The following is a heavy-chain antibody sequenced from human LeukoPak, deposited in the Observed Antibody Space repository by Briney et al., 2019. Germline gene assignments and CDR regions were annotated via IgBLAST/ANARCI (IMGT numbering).Heavy chain of an antibody. CDR1: GGSISSSNW. CDR2: IYHSGST. J-gene: IGHJ4*02. V-gene: IGHV4-4*02. CDR3: ARGWLAGTMVVTPYNY. Sequence: SETLSLTCAVSGGSISSSNWWSWVRQPPGKGLEWIGEIYHSGSTNYNPSLKSRVTISVDKSKNQFSLKLSSVTAADTAVYYCARGWLAGTMVVTPYNYWGQGTLVTVSS. D-gene: IGHD4-23*01.